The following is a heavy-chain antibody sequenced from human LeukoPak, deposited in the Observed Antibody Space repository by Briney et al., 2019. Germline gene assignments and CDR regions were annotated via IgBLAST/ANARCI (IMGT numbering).Heavy chain of an antibody. CDR2: IYSSGNT. J-gene: IGHJ4*02. Sequence: SETLSLTCTVSGGSISSHYWTWIRQPAGKGLEWIGRIYSSGNTNYNPSLKSRVTMSLDTSKNQFSLKLSSVTAADTAVYYCATTYSSGWFDYWGQGTLVTVSS. D-gene: IGHD6-19*01. CDR1: GGSISSHY. CDR3: ATTYSSGWFDY. V-gene: IGHV4-4*07.